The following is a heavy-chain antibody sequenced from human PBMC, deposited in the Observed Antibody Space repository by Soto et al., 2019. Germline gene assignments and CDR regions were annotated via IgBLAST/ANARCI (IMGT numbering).Heavy chain of an antibody. CDR2: VYDDGRP. J-gene: IGHJ1*01. CDR3: ARGVGSSPPRY. D-gene: IGHD3-9*01. CDR1: GGSISVYY. V-gene: IGHV4-59*01. Sequence: KPSETLSLTCTISGGSISVYYWSWIRQSPRQGLEWIGYVYDDGRPYYSPSLKSRVTISADTSKNQISLKLTSATAADTAVYYCARGVGSSPPRYWGQGTLVTVSS.